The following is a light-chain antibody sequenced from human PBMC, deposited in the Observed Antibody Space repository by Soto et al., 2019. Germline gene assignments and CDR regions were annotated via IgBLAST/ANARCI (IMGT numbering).Light chain of an antibody. J-gene: IGKJ1*01. V-gene: IGKV3-20*01. CDR2: DAS. CDR3: QQYGSSPRT. Sequence: TLSCRASQSVSSSYLAWYHQKPGPAPRLLIYDASSRATGIPDRFSGSGSGTDFTLTISRLEPEDFAVYFCQQYGSSPRTFGHGTKVDIK. CDR1: QSVSSSY.